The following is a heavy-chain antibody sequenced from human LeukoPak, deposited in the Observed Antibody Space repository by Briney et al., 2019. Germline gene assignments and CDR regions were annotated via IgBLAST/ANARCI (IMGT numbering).Heavy chain of an antibody. CDR3: ARDRGSYYYGSGPNNWFDP. J-gene: IGHJ5*02. Sequence: ASVKVSCKASGYTFTSYYMHWVRQAPGQGLEWMGIINPSGGSTSYAQKFQGRVTMTRDMSTSTVYMELSSLRSEDTAVYYCARDRGSYYYGSGPNNWFDPWGQGTLVTVSS. CDR2: INPSGGST. V-gene: IGHV1-46*01. CDR1: GYTFTSYY. D-gene: IGHD3-10*01.